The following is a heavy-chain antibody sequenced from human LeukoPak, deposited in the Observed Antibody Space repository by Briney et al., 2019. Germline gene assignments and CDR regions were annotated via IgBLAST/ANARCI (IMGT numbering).Heavy chain of an antibody. J-gene: IGHJ6*03. V-gene: IGHV4-61*09. CDR2: IHSSGNT. D-gene: IGHD3-3*01. CDR1: GGSISGGSYC. CDR3: ARGTRGLGLEWLGLRYYYYYYMDV. Sequence: SETLSLTCTVSGGSISGGSYCWSWIRQPAGKGLEWIGHIHSSGNTNYNPSLKSRVTISVDTSKNQFSLKLSSVTAADTAVYYCARGTRGLGLEWLGLRYYYYYYMDVWGKGTTVTVSS.